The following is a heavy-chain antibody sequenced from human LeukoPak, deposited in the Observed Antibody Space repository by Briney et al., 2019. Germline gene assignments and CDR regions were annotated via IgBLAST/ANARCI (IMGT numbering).Heavy chain of an antibody. CDR2: VYHSGST. V-gene: IGHV4-4*02. Sequence: SGTLSLTCAVSGGSISSSNWWSWVRQPPGKGLERIGEVYHSGSTNYNPSLKSRVTISVDKSKNQFSLKLSSVTAADTAVYYCARGARGYYDSSGAFDIWGQGTMVTVSS. D-gene: IGHD3-22*01. CDR3: ARGARGYYDSSGAFDI. J-gene: IGHJ3*02. CDR1: GGSISSSNW.